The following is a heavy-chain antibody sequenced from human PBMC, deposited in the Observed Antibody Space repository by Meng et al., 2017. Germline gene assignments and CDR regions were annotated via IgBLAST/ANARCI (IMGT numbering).Heavy chain of an antibody. D-gene: IGHD3-22*01. CDR1: GGTFSSYT. CDR3: ARVRNYDSSGYVGPFDY. CDR2: IIPILGIA. V-gene: IGHV1-69*02. J-gene: IGHJ4*02. Sequence: QVQLVQSGAGVKKPGSWVKVSWKASGGTFSSYTISWVRQAPGQGLEWMGRIIPILGIANYAQKFQGRVTITADKSTNTAYMELSSLRSEDTAVYYCARVRNYDSSGYVGPFDYWGQGTLVTVSS.